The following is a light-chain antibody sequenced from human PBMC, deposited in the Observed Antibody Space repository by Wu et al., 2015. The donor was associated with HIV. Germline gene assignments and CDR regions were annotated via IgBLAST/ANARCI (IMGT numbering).Light chain of an antibody. Sequence: EIVLTQSPGTLSVSPGERATLFCRASQSVGSYLAWYQQKPGQAPRLLIYGASSRATGIPDRFSGSGSGTDFTLTISRLEPEDFAVYYCQQYGSSSYSFGQGTKLEIK. CDR2: GAS. J-gene: IGKJ2*03. CDR3: QQYGSSSYS. V-gene: IGKV3-20*01. CDR1: QSVGSY.